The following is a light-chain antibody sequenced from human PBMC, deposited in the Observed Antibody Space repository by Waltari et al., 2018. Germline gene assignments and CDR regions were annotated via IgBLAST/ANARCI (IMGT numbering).Light chain of an antibody. CDR3: QHYVRLPAT. CDR1: QSVGRS. J-gene: IGKJ1*01. V-gene: IGKV3-20*01. CDR2: AAS. Sequence: EIVLTQSPGNLSLSPGERATLSCRAVQSVGRSLPWYQQKPGQAPRLLIYAASSRATVIPDSFSGSGSGTDFSLTISRLEPEDFAVYYCQHYVRLPATYGQGTKVEIK.